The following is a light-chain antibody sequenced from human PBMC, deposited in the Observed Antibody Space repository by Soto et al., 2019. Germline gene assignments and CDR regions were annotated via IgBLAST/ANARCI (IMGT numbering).Light chain of an antibody. J-gene: IGLJ3*02. Sequence: QSALTQPASVSGSPGQSITISCTGTSSDIGGYNYVSWYQQHPGKAPKLMIYEVTNRPSWVSSRFSGSKSGNTASLTISVLQAEDEADYYCSSYTSSSTLVFGGGTKLTVL. CDR1: SSDIGGYNY. CDR3: SSYTSSSTLV. CDR2: EVT. V-gene: IGLV2-14*01.